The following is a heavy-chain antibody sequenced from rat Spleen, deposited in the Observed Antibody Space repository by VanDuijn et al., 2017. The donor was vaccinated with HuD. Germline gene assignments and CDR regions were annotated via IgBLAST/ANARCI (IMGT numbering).Heavy chain of an antibody. J-gene: IGHJ3*01. CDR3: TRHDYSGVITNWFAY. Sequence: EVQLVETGGGLVQPGRSLKLSCVASGFTFSSYWMYWIRQAPGKGLEWVSSIKTDGGSTYYPDSVKGRFTISRDNAENTVNLQMNSLRSEDTATYYCTRHDYSGVITNWFAYWGQGTLVTVSS. CDR2: IKTDGGST. D-gene: IGHD1-7*01. V-gene: IGHV5-58*01. CDR1: GFTFSSYW.